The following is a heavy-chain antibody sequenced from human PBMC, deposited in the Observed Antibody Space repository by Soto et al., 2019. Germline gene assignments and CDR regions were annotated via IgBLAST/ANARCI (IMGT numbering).Heavy chain of an antibody. D-gene: IGHD3-10*01. CDR2: ISSSSSYI. Sequence: GGSLRLSCAASGFTFSSYSMNWVRQAPGKGLEWVSSISSSSSYIYYADSVKGRFTISRDNAKNSLYLQMNSLRAEDTAVYYCARDAPRYYGSGSYYNVEYFDYWGQGTLVTVSS. J-gene: IGHJ4*02. V-gene: IGHV3-21*01. CDR1: GFTFSSYS. CDR3: ARDAPRYYGSGSYYNVEYFDY.